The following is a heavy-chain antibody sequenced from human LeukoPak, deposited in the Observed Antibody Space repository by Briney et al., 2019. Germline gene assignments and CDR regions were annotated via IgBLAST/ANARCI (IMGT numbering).Heavy chain of an antibody. CDR3: ARVGVEMATIGASDF. CDR2: ISSNGGST. J-gene: IGHJ4*02. Sequence: GGSLRLSCAASGFTFSSYAMHWVRQAPGKGLEYVSAISSNGGSTYYANSVKGRFTISRDNSKNTLCLQMGSLRAEDMAVYYCARVGVEMATIGASDFWGQGTLVTVSS. D-gene: IGHD5-24*01. V-gene: IGHV3-64*01. CDR1: GFTFSSYA.